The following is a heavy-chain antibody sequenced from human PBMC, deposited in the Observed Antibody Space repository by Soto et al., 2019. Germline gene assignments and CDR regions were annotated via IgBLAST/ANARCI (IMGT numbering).Heavy chain of an antibody. V-gene: IGHV5-51*01. CDR3: ARYSSGWPYYFDY. CDR2: IYLSDSDT. Sequence: PGESLTLSCKGSGYSFTSYWIAWVRQMPGKGLEWMGIIYLSDSDTRYSPSFQGRVTISADKSISTAYLQWSSLKASDTAMYYCARYSSGWPYYFDYWGQGTLVTVSS. D-gene: IGHD6-19*01. J-gene: IGHJ4*02. CDR1: GYSFTSYW.